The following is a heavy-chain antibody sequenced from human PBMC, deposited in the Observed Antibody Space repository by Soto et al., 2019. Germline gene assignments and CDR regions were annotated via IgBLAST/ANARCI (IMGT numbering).Heavy chain of an antibody. CDR1: GFTFSSYA. Sequence: EVQLLESGGGLVQPGGSLRLSCAASGFTFSSYAMIWVRQAPGRGLEWVSVISGSGESTYYADSVKGRFTISRDNSKNTLYLQMNGLRAEDTAVYYCARRGPGTYFDYWGQGTLVTVSS. CDR3: ARRGPGTYFDY. D-gene: IGHD6-13*01. V-gene: IGHV3-23*01. J-gene: IGHJ4*02. CDR2: ISGSGEST.